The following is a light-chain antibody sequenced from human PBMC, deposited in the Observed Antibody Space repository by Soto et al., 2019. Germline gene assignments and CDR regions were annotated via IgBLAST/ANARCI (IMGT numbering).Light chain of an antibody. CDR2: GAS. J-gene: IGKJ4*01. V-gene: IGKV3-15*01. CDR3: QKYDSAPLT. Sequence: EIVMTQSPATLSVSPGERATLSCRASQSVSSNLAWYQQKPVQAPRLLIYGASTRATGIPARFSGSGSGTEFTLTISSLQSEDVGNYYCQKYDSAPLTFGGGTKVDIK. CDR1: QSVSSN.